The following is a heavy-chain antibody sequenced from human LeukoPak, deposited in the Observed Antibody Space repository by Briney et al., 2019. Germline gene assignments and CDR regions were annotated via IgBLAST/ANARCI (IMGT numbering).Heavy chain of an antibody. J-gene: IGHJ6*02. CDR3: TRHYGTGFYGMDV. CDR1: GFTFTDYW. CDR2: SNSDESST. Sequence: PGGSLRLSCEASGFTFTDYWMHWVRQAPGKGLVWVSRSNSDESSTSYADSVKGRFTISRDNAKKTVYLQMNSLRVEDTAIYYCTRHYGTGFYGMDVWGQGTTVTVSS. D-gene: IGHD3-10*01. V-gene: IGHV3-74*01.